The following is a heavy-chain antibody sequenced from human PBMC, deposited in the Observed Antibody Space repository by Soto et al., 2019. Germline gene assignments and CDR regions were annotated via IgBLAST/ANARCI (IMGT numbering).Heavy chain of an antibody. CDR2: IIPIFGTA. CDR1: GGTFSSYA. J-gene: IGHJ5*02. Sequence: QVQLVQSVAEVKKPGSSVKVSCTASGGTFSSYAISWVRQAPGQGLEWMGGIIPIFGTANYAQKFQGRVTITADESTSTAYMELSSLRSEDTAVYYCARSSSSWYADWFDPCGQGTLVTVSS. V-gene: IGHV1-69*01. D-gene: IGHD6-13*01. CDR3: ARSSSSWYADWFDP.